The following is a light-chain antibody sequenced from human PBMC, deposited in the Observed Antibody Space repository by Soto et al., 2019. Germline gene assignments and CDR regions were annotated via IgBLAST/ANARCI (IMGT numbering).Light chain of an antibody. V-gene: IGLV1-40*01. Sequence: QSVLTQPPSVSGAPGQRVTISCTGSSSNIGAGYDVHWYQQLPRTAPKLLIYGNSNRPSGIPDRFSGSKSGTSASPAITGLQAEDEADYYCQSYDSSLSGSIFGGGTKLTVL. CDR3: QSYDSSLSGSI. CDR1: SSNIGAGYD. J-gene: IGLJ2*01. CDR2: GNS.